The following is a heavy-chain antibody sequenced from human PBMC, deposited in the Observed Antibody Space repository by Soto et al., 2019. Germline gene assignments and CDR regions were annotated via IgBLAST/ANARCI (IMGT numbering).Heavy chain of an antibody. CDR2: TYYRSEWYN. V-gene: IGHV6-1*01. D-gene: IGHD6-19*01. J-gene: IGHJ3*02. Sequence: SQTLSLTCVISGDSVSSNSAAWNWIRQSPSRGLEWLGRTYYRSEWYNDYGLSVRSRVTIHPDTSKNQFSLHLNSVTPEDTAVYYCARVWYSSGGADAFDIWGQGTVGTVSS. CDR3: ARVWYSSGGADAFDI. CDR1: GDSVSSNSAA.